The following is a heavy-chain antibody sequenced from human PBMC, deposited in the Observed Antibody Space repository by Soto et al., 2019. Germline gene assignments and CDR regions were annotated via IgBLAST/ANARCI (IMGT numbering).Heavy chain of an antibody. CDR3: ARPYGYYDTSGYYGTFYYYGMDV. CDR2: ISSSSSTI. Sequence: PGGSLRLSCAASGFTFSSYDMNWVRQAPGKGLEWISYISSSSSTIYYADSVKGRFTISRDNAENSLYLQMNSLRDEDTAVYYCARPYGYYDTSGYYGTFYYYGMDVRGKGTTVTVSS. CDR1: GFTFSSYD. V-gene: IGHV3-48*02. D-gene: IGHD3-22*01. J-gene: IGHJ6*04.